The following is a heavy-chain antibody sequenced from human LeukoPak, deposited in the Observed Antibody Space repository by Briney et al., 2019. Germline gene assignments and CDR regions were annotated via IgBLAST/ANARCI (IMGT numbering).Heavy chain of an antibody. CDR1: GGSITSYY. CDR2: VYTSGST. J-gene: IGHJ6*03. D-gene: IGHD2-2*01. Sequence: SETLSLTCTVSGGSITSYYWSWIRQPAGKGLEWIGRVYTSGSTNYNPSLKSRVTMSIDTSKNQFSLEVSSVTAADTAVYYCARAPGYCSTTSCEYYYYMDVWGKGTTVTVSS. V-gene: IGHV4-4*07. CDR3: ARAPGYCSTTSCEYYYYMDV.